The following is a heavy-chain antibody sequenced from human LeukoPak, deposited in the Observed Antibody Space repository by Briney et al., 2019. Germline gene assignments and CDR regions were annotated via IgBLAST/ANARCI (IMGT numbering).Heavy chain of an antibody. CDR1: GGSISSYY. Sequence: SETLSLTFTVSGGSISSYYWSWIRQPPGKGLEWIGYIYYSGSTNYNPSLKSRVTISVDTSKNQFSLKLSSVTAADTAVYYCARPGVGSGRYGAFDIWGQGTMVTVSS. V-gene: IGHV4-59*08. CDR2: IYYSGST. J-gene: IGHJ3*02. CDR3: ARPGVGSGRYGAFDI. D-gene: IGHD5-18*01.